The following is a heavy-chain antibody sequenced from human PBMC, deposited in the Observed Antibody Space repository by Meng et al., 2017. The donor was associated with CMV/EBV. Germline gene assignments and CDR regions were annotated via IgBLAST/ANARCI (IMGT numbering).Heavy chain of an antibody. V-gene: IGHV3-74*01. Sequence: GGSLRLSCAASGFTFSSYWMHWVRQAPGKGLVWVSRINSDGSSTSYADSVKGRFTISRDNAKNTLYLQMNSLRAEDTAVYHCARDEYDFWSGYLYYFDYWGQGTLVTVSS. J-gene: IGHJ4*02. D-gene: IGHD3-3*01. CDR2: INSDGSST. CDR3: ARDEYDFWSGYLYYFDY. CDR1: GFTFSSYW.